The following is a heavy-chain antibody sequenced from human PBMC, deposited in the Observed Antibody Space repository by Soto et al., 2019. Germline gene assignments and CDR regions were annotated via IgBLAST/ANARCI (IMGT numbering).Heavy chain of an antibody. D-gene: IGHD3-10*01. CDR2: ISYDGSNK. Sequence: PGGSLRLSCAASGFTFSSYAMHWVRQAPGKGLEWVAVISYDGSNKYYADSVKGRFTISRDNSKNTLYLQMNSLRAEDTAVYYCARAYGSGSYNYWGQGTLVTVSS. CDR3: ARAYGSGSYNY. CDR1: GFTFSSYA. J-gene: IGHJ4*02. V-gene: IGHV3-30-3*01.